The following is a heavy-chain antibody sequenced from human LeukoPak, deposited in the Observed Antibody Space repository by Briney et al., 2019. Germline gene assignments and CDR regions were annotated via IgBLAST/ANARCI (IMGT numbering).Heavy chain of an antibody. Sequence: GGSLRLSCAASGFTFSSYVMSWVRQAPGEGLGWVSAVIGSYTYYADSVKGRFTISRDNSKNTLFLEMNSLRAGDTAVYYCAKGSSSSRPYYFDSWGLGTLVTVSS. CDR2: VIGSYT. D-gene: IGHD6-13*01. CDR1: GFTFSSYV. V-gene: IGHV3-23*01. J-gene: IGHJ4*02. CDR3: AKGSSSSRPYYFDS.